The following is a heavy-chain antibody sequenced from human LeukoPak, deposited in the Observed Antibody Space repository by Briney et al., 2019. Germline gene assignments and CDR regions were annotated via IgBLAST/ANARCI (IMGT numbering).Heavy chain of an antibody. V-gene: IGHV4-30-4*01. J-gene: IGHJ3*02. CDR2: IYYSGST. D-gene: IGHD3-22*01. CDR3: ARVPYYDSSKALDI. Sequence: SETLSLTCTVSGGSISSSDYYWSWIRQPPGKGLEWIGYIYYSGSTYYNPSLKSRVTISVDTSKNQFSLKLSSVTAADTAVYYCARVPYYDSSKALDIWGQGTMVTVSS. CDR1: GGSISSSDYY.